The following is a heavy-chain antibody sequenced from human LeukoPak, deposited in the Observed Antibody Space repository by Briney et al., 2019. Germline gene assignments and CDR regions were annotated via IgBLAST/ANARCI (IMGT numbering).Heavy chain of an antibody. V-gene: IGHV3-9*01. CDR3: AKGLGYCSGGSCPGAFDY. CDR1: GFTFDDYA. J-gene: IGHJ4*02. D-gene: IGHD2-15*01. Sequence: GGSLRLSCAASGFTFDDYAMHWVRQAPGKGLEWVSGISWNSGSIGYADSVKGRFTIPRDNAKNSLYLQMNSLRAEDTALYYCAKGLGYCSGGSCPGAFDYWGQGTLVTVSS. CDR2: ISWNSGSI.